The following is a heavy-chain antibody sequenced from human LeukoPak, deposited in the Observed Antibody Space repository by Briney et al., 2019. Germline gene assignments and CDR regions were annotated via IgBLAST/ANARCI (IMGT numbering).Heavy chain of an antibody. CDR2: IWYDGSNK. CDR1: GFTFSSYG. CDR3: ARARALFDY. Sequence: VQPGRSPRLSCAASGFTFSSYGMHWVRQAPGKGLEWVAVIWYDGSNKYYADSVKGRFTISRDNSKNTLYLQMNSLRAEDTAVYYCARARALFDYWGQGTLVTVSS. J-gene: IGHJ4*02. V-gene: IGHV3-33*01.